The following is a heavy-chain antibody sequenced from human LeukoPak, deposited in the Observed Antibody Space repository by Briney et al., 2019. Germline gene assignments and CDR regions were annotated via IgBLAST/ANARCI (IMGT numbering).Heavy chain of an antibody. CDR2: ISAYNGNT. CDR3: ARDEWSIVVVPAASVTAIPNDAFDI. D-gene: IGHD2-2*01. V-gene: IGHV1-18*01. J-gene: IGHJ3*02. Sequence: ASVKVSCKASGYTFTSYGISWVRQAPGQGLEWMGWISAYNGNTNYAQKLQGGVTMTTDTSTSTAYMEPRSLRSDDTAVYYCARDEWSIVVVPAASVTAIPNDAFDIWGQGTMVTVS. CDR1: GYTFTSYG.